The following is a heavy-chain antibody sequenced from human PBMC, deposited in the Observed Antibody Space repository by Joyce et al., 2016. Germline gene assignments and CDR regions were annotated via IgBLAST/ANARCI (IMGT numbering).Heavy chain of an antibody. CDR3: ARNGAYSQDS. CDR2: IYRGGGT. V-gene: IGHV4-4*02. Sequence: QVQLQESGPGLVKPSGTLSLTCAVSGGSISSAHWWSWVRQPPGKGLEWIGEIYRGGGTTSNPSLMSGVTISVDKAKNQLSLKMNSVTAADTAVYYCARNGAYSQDSWGQGTLVTVSS. CDR1: GGSISSAHW. J-gene: IGHJ5*01. D-gene: IGHD5-12*01.